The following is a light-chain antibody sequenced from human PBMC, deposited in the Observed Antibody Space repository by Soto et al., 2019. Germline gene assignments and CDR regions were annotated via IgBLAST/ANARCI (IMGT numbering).Light chain of an antibody. CDR2: EVT. V-gene: IGLV2-14*01. CDR3: SSFSNSDTLEV. Sequence: QSVLAQPASVSGSPGQSITISCTGTSSDVGGYNYVSWYQQYPGKVPRLIIYEVTYRPSGVSNRFSGSKSGNTASLTISGLRAEDQADYYCSSFSNSDTLEVFGSGTKGTVL. CDR1: SSDVGGYNY. J-gene: IGLJ1*01.